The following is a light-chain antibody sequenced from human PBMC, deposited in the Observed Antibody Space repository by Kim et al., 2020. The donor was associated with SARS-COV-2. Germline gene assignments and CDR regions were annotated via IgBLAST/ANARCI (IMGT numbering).Light chain of an antibody. CDR2: DNN. J-gene: IGLJ2*01. Sequence: QKVTISCSGSSSNIGNNYVSWYQQLPGTAPKLLIYDNNKRPSGIPDRFSGSKSGTSATLGITGLQTGDEADYYCGTWDSSLSAVVFGGGTQLT. CDR3: GTWDSSLSAVV. V-gene: IGLV1-51*01. CDR1: SSNIGNNY.